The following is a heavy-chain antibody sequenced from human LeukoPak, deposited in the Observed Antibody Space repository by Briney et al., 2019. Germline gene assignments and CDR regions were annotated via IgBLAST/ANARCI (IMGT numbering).Heavy chain of an antibody. Sequence: PGGSLRLSCAASGFTFDDYAMHWVRQAPGKGLGWVSGISWNSGSIGYADSVKGRFTISRDNAKNSLYLQMNSLRAEDTALYYCAKDSGYSYGEYDYWGQGTLVTVSS. CDR1: GFTFDDYA. J-gene: IGHJ4*02. CDR2: ISWNSGSI. V-gene: IGHV3-9*01. CDR3: AKDSGYSYGEYDY. D-gene: IGHD5-18*01.